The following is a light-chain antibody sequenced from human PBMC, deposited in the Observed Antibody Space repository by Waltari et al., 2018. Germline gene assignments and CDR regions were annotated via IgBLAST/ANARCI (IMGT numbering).Light chain of an antibody. J-gene: IGKJ4*01. Sequence: IQLTQSPASLSASVGDRVTITCRARQGISSHLAWFQQKPGKAPELLFYAASALQSAVPSRFSGRGSGTNFTLTISSLQPEDFATYYCQQFIIYPITFGGGTKVEIK. V-gene: IGKV1-9*01. CDR2: AAS. CDR1: QGISSH. CDR3: QQFIIYPIT.